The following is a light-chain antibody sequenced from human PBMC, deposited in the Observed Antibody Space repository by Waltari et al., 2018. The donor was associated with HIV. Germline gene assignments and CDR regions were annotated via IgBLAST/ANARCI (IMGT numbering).Light chain of an antibody. CDR3: SSYTSSSTVV. Sequence: QSALTQPASVSGSPGQSITISCTGTSSDVGGYNYVSWYQQHPGKAPKLMIYYVSKLPSGVANRFSGSKSGNTASLTISGLQAEDEADYYCSSYTSSSTVVFGGGTKLTVL. CDR2: YVS. J-gene: IGLJ2*01. CDR1: SSDVGGYNY. V-gene: IGLV2-14*01.